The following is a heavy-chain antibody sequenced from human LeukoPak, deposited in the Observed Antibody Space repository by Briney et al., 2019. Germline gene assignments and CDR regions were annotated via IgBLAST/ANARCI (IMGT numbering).Heavy chain of an antibody. CDR2: IRSKAYGGTT. J-gene: IGHJ4*02. V-gene: IGHV3-49*04. Sequence: GGSLRLSCTASGFTFGDYAMSWVRQAPGKGLEWVGFIRSKAYGGTTEYAASVKGRFTISRDDSKSIAYLQMNSLKTEDTAVYYCTRAISDLDYWGQGTLVTVSS. D-gene: IGHD5-24*01. CDR3: TRAISDLDY. CDR1: GFTFGDYA.